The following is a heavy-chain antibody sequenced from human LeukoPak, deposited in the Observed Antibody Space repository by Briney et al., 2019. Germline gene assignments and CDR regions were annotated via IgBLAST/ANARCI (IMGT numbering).Heavy chain of an antibody. CDR1: GFTFSSYA. V-gene: IGHV3-30-3*01. CDR3: ARDPYYDSSAVAASFQH. Sequence: GGSLRLSCAASGFTFSSYAMHWVRQAPGKGLEWVAVISYDGSNKYYADSVKGRFTISRDNSKNTLYLQMNSLRAEDTAVYYCARDPYYDSSAVAASFQHWGQGTLVTVSS. J-gene: IGHJ1*01. CDR2: ISYDGSNK. D-gene: IGHD3-22*01.